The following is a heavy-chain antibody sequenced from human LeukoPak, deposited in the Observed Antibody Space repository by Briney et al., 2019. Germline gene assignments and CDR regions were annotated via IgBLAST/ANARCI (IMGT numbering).Heavy chain of an antibody. J-gene: IGHJ5*02. D-gene: IGHD3-10*01. V-gene: IGHV4-31*11. CDR3: ARERVTMVRGVRWFDP. CDR2: IYYSGST. Sequence: SETLSLTCAVYGGSFSGYYWSWIRQHPGKGLEWIGYIYYSGSTYYNPSLKSRVTISVDTSKNQFSLKLSSVTAADTAVYYCARERVTMVRGVRWFDPWGQGTLVTVSS. CDR1: GGSFSGYY.